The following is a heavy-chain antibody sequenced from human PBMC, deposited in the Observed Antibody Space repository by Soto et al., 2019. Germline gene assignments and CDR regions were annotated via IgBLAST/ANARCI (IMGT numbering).Heavy chain of an antibody. CDR3: ARARSRWELFFDY. CDR2: IFYRGTT. Sequence: QVQLQESGPGLVKPSQTLSLTCTVSGGSISSGDTYWSWIRQTPGKGLEWIGYIFYRGTTDYNPSIESRITISVDTSENQFSLKLTSVTAADTAVYYCARARSRWELFFDYWGQGTLVTVSS. D-gene: IGHD1-26*01. V-gene: IGHV4-30-4*01. J-gene: IGHJ4*02. CDR1: GGSISSGDTY.